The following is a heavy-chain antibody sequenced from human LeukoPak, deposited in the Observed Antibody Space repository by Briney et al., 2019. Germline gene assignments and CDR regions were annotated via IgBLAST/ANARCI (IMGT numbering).Heavy chain of an antibody. CDR2: ISYSGTT. V-gene: IGHV4-59*08. CDR3: ARREVEMRASALGNWLGP. CDR1: GGSISSSY. D-gene: IGHD3-16*01. J-gene: IGHJ5*02. Sequence: SDTLSLTCTVSGGSISSSYWNWVRQPPGKGLEWIGRISYSGTTKYNPSLKSRVTISSDTSKNKFSLKLTSVTAADTAVYYCARREVEMRASALGNWLGPWGQGTLVTVSS.